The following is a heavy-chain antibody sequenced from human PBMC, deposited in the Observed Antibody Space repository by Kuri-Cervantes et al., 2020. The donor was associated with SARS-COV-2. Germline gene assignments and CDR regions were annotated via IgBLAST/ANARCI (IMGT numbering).Heavy chain of an antibody. V-gene: IGHV3-23*01. Sequence: GGSLRLSCAASGFTFSSYAMSWVRQAPGKGLEWVSAISGSGGSTYYADSVKGRFTISRDNSKNTLYLQMNSLRAEDTAVYYCAILETLWLHGYFDYWGQGTLVTVSS. CDR2: ISGSGGST. CDR3: AILETLWLHGYFDY. D-gene: IGHD3-16*01. J-gene: IGHJ4*02. CDR1: GFTFSSYA.